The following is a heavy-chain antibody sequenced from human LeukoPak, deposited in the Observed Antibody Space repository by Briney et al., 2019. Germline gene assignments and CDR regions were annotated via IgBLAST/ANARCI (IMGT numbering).Heavy chain of an antibody. CDR1: GYTFTGYY. Sequence: ASVKVSCKASGYTFTGYYMHWVRQAPGQGLEWMGWINPNSGGTNYAQKFQGRVTMTRDTSISTAYMELSRLRSDDTAVYYCARDSSGWYWNGDYWGQGTLVTVS. CDR2: INPNSGGT. J-gene: IGHJ4*02. D-gene: IGHD6-19*01. V-gene: IGHV1-2*02. CDR3: ARDSSGWYWNGDY.